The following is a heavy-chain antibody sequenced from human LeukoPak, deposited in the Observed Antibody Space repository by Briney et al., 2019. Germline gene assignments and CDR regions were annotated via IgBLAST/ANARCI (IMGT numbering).Heavy chain of an antibody. V-gene: IGHV3-74*01. CDR1: GFSFSSYW. CDR3: PRVYVGTDTVDFDY. D-gene: IGHD5-18*01. CDR2: IKGDGSYI. J-gene: IGHJ4*02. Sequence: PGGSLRLSCAASGFSFSSYWMHWVRQAPGKGLVWVSRIKGDGSYITYADSVKGRFTISRDNARNTLYLQMNSLRADDTAVYYCPRVYVGTDTVDFDYWGQGTLVTVSS.